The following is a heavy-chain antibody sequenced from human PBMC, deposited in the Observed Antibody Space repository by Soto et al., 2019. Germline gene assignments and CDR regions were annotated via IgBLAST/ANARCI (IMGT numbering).Heavy chain of an antibody. CDR3: AKGDPSWGYSLDY. J-gene: IGHJ4*02. CDR1: GFSFSGDG. Sequence: AGSLSLSCEASGFSFSGDGMLWGRQAPGEGREGVAGILYYGANKYYDASLKGRFTISRDNSKNTLYLQLNSLRIEHRVVYFYAKGDPSWGYSLDYWGQGTQVTVSS. CDR2: ILYYGANK. V-gene: IGHV3-30*18. D-gene: IGHD3-16*01.